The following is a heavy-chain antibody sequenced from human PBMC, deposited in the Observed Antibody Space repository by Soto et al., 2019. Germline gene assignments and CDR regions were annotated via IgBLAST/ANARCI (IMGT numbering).Heavy chain of an antibody. CDR3: ATYRQTTVTSEF. CDR2: ISGSGGST. Sequence: HPGGSLRLSCAASGFTFSSYAMSWVRQAPGKGLEWVSAISGSGGSTYYADSVKGRFTISRDNSKNTLYLQMNSLRADDTAIYYCATYRQTTVTSEFWGQGALVTVSS. V-gene: IGHV3-23*01. J-gene: IGHJ4*02. CDR1: GFTFSSYA. D-gene: IGHD4-17*01.